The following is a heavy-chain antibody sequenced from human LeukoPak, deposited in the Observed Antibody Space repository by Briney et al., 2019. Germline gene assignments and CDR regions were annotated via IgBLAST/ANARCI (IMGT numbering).Heavy chain of an antibody. CDR2: SSWNSGSI. CDR1: GFTFDDYA. V-gene: IGHV3-9*01. D-gene: IGHD6-19*01. Sequence: GGSLSLSCAAYGFTFDDYAMHWVRQAPGKGLEWVSGSSWNSGSIGYAVSVKGRFTISRDNAKISLYLQMNSLRAEDTALYYCARLHGSGPLAYYFDYWGQGTLVTVSS. CDR3: ARLHGSGPLAYYFDY. J-gene: IGHJ4*02.